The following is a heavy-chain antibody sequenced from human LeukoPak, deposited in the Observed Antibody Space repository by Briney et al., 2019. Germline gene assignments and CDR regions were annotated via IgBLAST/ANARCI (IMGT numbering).Heavy chain of an antibody. Sequence: GASVKVSCKASGGTFSSYAISWVRQAPGQGLEWMGGIIPIFGTANYAQKFQGRVTITTDESTSTAYMELSSLRSEDTAVYYCARLWSGYYRAYQVDAFDIWGQGTMVTVSS. D-gene: IGHD3-3*01. CDR1: GGTFSSYA. V-gene: IGHV1-69*05. CDR3: ARLWSGYYRAYQVDAFDI. CDR2: IIPIFGTA. J-gene: IGHJ3*02.